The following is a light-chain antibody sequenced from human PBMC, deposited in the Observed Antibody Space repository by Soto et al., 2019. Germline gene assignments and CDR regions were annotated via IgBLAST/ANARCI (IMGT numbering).Light chain of an antibody. CDR2: AAS. V-gene: IGKV1-6*01. CDR1: QGIGND. J-gene: IGKJ5*01. CDR3: HPYSSYPQIT. Sequence: AIQVSPSPSCLCSSVGSRDTITCQASQGIGNDLGWYQHKPGKAPKLLIYAASTLQSGVPSRFSGSGSGTDFTLTISCLQSEDFATHYCHPYSSYPQITFGQGTRLEIK.